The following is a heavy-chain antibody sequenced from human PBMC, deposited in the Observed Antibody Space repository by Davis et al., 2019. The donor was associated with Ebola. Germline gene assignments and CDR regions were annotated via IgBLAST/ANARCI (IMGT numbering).Heavy chain of an antibody. V-gene: IGHV1-69*13. CDR3: ARRSSPGTTNFRMDV. D-gene: IGHD1-7*01. CDR1: GYTFTAYQ. J-gene: IGHJ6*02. Sequence: SVKVSCKAPGYTFTAYQMHLVRQAPGQGLEWMGGIIPIFGTANYAQKFQGRVTITADESTSTAYMELSSLRSEDTAVYYCARRSSPGTTNFRMDVWGQGTTVTVSS. CDR2: IIPIFGTA.